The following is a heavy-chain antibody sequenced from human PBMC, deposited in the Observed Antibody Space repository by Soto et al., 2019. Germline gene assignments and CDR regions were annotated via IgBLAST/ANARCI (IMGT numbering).Heavy chain of an antibody. CDR1: GGSISSYY. CDR2: IYYSGST. J-gene: IGHJ4*02. Sequence: SETLSLTCTVSGGSISSYYWSWIRQPPGKGLEWIGYIYYSGSTNYNPSLESRVTISVDTSKNQFSLKLSSVTAADTAVYYCARDLMGSSWYFQFDSWGQGTLVTVSS. CDR3: ARDLMGSSWYFQFDS. V-gene: IGHV4-59*01. D-gene: IGHD6-13*01.